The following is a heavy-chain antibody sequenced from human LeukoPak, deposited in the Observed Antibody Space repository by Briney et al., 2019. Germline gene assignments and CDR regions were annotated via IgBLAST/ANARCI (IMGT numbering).Heavy chain of an antibody. J-gene: IGHJ5*02. CDR1: GYTFTSYD. CDR3: PRVTEYSSINWFDP. D-gene: IGHD6-6*01. Sequence: ASVKVSCKASGYTFTSYDINWVRQATGQGLEWMGWMNPNSGNTGYAQKFQGRVTMTRNTSISTAYMELSSLRSEDTAVYYCPRVTEYSSINWFDPWGQGTLVTSPQ. CDR2: MNPNSGNT. V-gene: IGHV1-8*02.